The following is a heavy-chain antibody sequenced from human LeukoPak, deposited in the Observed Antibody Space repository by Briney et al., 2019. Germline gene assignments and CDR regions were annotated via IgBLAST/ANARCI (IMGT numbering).Heavy chain of an antibody. D-gene: IGHD4-23*01. CDR2: IYPGDSDT. CDR3: ARPLNHDYAGGASDI. CDR1: GYSFTSYW. V-gene: IGHV5-51*01. Sequence: GESLKISCKGSGYSFTSYWIGWVRQMPGKGLEWMGIIYPGDSDTRYSPSFQGQVTISADKSISTAYLHWSSLKASDTAMYYCARPLNHDYAGGASDIWGQGTVVTVSS. J-gene: IGHJ3*02.